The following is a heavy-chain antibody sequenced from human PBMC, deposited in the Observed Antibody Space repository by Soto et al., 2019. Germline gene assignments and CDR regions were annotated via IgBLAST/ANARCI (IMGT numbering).Heavy chain of an antibody. V-gene: IGHV1-69*01. J-gene: IGHJ5*01. CDR1: KGTFNRDA. CDR3: AGRAAVSVTVLLFDS. D-gene: IGHD6-19*01. Sequence: QEQLVQSGAEVKKPGSSVRVSCKASKGTFNRDAITWVRQVPGQGLEWMGGIIPMFGTADYAQKSQGRVTITADEARGKASMGLRGLRSEATVVCYCAGRAAVSVTVLLFDSWGQGTLVTVSS. CDR2: IIPMFGTA.